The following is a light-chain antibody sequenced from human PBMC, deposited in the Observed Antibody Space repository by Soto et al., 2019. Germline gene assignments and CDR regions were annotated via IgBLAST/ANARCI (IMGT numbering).Light chain of an antibody. J-gene: IGLJ1*01. Sequence: QSALTQPPSASGSPGQSLTISCAGTGSDVGAYKYVSWYQQHPAKAPKLIIYEVDKRPSGVPDRFSGSKSGNTASLTVSGLQAEDEADYYCSSYGGSNIPLYVFGTGTKLTVL. V-gene: IGLV2-8*01. CDR1: GSDVGAYKY. CDR2: EVD. CDR3: SSYGGSNIPLYV.